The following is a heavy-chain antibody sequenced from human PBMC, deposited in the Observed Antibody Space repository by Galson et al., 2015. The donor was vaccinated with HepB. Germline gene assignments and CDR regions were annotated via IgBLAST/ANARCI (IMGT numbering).Heavy chain of an antibody. V-gene: IGHV2-70*17. Sequence: PALVKPTQTLTLTCTLSGFSVNTRGMCVSWIRQPPGKALEWLARIDWDEDKFYSTSLKTRLTISKDTSKNQVVLKMINMGPADTATYFCVRIFPNGIEDWGQGTMVTVSS. J-gene: IGHJ3*01. CDR2: IDWDEDK. CDR3: VRIFPNGIED. D-gene: IGHD1-26*01. CDR1: GFSVNTRGMC.